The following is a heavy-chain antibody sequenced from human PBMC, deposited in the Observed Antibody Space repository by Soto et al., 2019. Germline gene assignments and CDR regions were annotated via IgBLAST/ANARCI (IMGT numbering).Heavy chain of an antibody. CDR1: GFTFSSYG. Sequence: GGSLRLSCAASGFTFSSYGRHWVRQAPGKGLEWVAVISYDGSNKYYADSVKGRFTISRGNSKNTLYLQMNSLRAEDTAVYYRASRNQWELPPGKYWGQGTLVTVSS. D-gene: IGHD1-26*01. J-gene: IGHJ1*01. V-gene: IGHV3-30*03. CDR2: ISYDGSNK. CDR3: ASRNQWELPPGKY.